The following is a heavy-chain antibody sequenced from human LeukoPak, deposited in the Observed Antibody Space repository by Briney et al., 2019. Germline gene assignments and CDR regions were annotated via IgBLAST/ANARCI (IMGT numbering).Heavy chain of an antibody. D-gene: IGHD6-13*01. V-gene: IGHV1-69*05. CDR2: IIPIFGTA. Sequence: SVKVSCKASGGTFSSYAISWVRQAPGQGLEWMGGIIPIFGTANYAQKFQGRVTITTDESTSTAYMELSSLRSEDTAVYYCARLPSIAAAGSDYYYMDVWGKGTTVTVSS. J-gene: IGHJ6*03. CDR3: ARLPSIAAAGSDYYYMDV. CDR1: GGTFSSYA.